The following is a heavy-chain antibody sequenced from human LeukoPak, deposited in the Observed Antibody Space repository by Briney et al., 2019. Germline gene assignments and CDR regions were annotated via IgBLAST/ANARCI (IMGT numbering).Heavy chain of an antibody. CDR2: IGGSGVGT. J-gene: IGHJ4*02. CDR3: AINGRDDHDKYFFDF. Sequence: GGSLRLSCAGSGFIFRNYAMSWVRQAPGMGLEWVSAIGGSGVGTNYADSVKGRFTISRDNSKNTLYLQMNSLRAEDTAVYYCAINGRDDHDKYFFDFWGQGTQVTVSS. D-gene: IGHD1-20*01. V-gene: IGHV3-23*01. CDR1: GFIFRNYA.